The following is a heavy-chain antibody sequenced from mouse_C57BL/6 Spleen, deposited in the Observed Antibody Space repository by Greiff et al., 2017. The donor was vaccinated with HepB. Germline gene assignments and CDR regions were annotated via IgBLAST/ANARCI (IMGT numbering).Heavy chain of an antibody. J-gene: IGHJ2*01. CDR1: GYTFTDYY. D-gene: IGHD3-3*01. CDR2: MYPGSGNT. CDR3: ARGAGRGFDY. Sequence: QVQLQQSGAELVRPGASVKLSCKASGYTFTDYYINWVKQRPGQGLEWIARMYPGSGNTYYNEKFKGKATLTAEQSSSTAYMQLSSRTSEDSAVYFCARGAGRGFDYWGQGTTLTVSS. V-gene: IGHV1-76*01.